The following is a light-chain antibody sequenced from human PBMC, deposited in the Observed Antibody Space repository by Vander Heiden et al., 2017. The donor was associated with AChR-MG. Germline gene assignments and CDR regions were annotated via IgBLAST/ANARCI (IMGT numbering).Light chain of an antibody. V-gene: IGKV3-20*01. Sequence: DIVLTPSPGTLSLSQGERATLSCRASQSVSSGLLAWYQKKPGQAPRLRIYGASFRATGVPNRFSGSGSGTDFTLTVSRLQPEDFAVYYCQQEGSSPWTFGQGTKVEI. J-gene: IGKJ1*01. CDR3: QQEGSSPWT. CDR2: GAS. CDR1: QSVSSGL.